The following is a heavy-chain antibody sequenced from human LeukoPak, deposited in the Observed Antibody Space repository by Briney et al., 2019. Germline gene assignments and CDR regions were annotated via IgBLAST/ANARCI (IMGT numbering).Heavy chain of an antibody. CDR2: IYPNGGGT. J-gene: IGHJ4*02. CDR1: GYTSTAYY. Sequence: ASVKVSCKASGYTSTAYYMHLVRQAAGQGLEWMGWIYPNGGGTNYAQKFQGRVTMTRDTSISTAYMELSRLRSDDTAVYYCARRGNWNYFDYWGQGTLVTVSS. CDR3: ARRGNWNYFDY. D-gene: IGHD1-20*01. V-gene: IGHV1-2*02.